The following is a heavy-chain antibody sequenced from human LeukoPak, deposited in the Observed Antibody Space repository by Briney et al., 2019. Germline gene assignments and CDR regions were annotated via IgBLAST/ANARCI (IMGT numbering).Heavy chain of an antibody. CDR2: IYHSGST. CDR1: GGSISSGGYS. CDR3: ARGHLYDYFDY. Sequence: SQALSLTCAVSGGSISSGGYSWSWIRQPPGKGLEWIGYIYHSGSTYYNPSLKSRVTISVDRSKNQFSLKLSSVTAADTAVYYCARGHLYDYFDYWGQGTLVTVSS. V-gene: IGHV4-30-2*01. D-gene: IGHD5/OR15-5a*01. J-gene: IGHJ4*02.